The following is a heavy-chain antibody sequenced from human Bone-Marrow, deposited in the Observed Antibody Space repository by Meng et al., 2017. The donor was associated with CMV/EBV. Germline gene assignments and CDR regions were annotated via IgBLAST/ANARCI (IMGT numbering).Heavy chain of an antibody. CDR2: ISSSSSYI. Sequence: LSLTCAASGFTFSSYSMNWDRQAPGKGLEWVSSISSSSSYIYYADSVKGRFTISRDNAKNSLYLQMNSLRAEDTAVYYCARGRICSSTSCHREYFQHWGQGTLVTVSS. J-gene: IGHJ1*01. CDR3: ARGRICSSTSCHREYFQH. D-gene: IGHD2-2*01. V-gene: IGHV3-21*01. CDR1: GFTFSSYS.